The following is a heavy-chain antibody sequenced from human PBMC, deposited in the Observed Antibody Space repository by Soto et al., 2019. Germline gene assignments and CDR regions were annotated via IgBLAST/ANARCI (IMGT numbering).Heavy chain of an antibody. CDR3: ARRGSARDWFDP. CDR2: IYHRGST. CDR1: GGSISSSFW. D-gene: IGHD6-6*01. V-gene: IGHV4-4*02. J-gene: IGHJ5*02. Sequence: QVQLQESGPGLVKPSGTVSLTCAGSGGSISSSFWWSWVRQPPGKGLEWIAEIYHRGSTIYNPSRKSRVTISVDTSKNQLALKLSSVTAADTAVYSSARRGSARDWFDPGGQGTLVTVSS.